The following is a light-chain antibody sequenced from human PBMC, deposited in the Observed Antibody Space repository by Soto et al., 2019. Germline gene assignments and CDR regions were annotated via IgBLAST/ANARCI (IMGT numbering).Light chain of an antibody. Sequence: DVVLTQSPLSLSVTLGQPASISCGSSRSLVHSDGNIYLIWFQQRPGQSPRRLIYQVSNRDSVVPDRFSGSGSVTDFTLKISRVEAEDVGVYYCLQATHWPHTVGQGTKVDIK. J-gene: IGKJ2*01. CDR1: RSLVHSDGNIY. CDR2: QVS. CDR3: LQATHWPHT. V-gene: IGKV2-30*02.